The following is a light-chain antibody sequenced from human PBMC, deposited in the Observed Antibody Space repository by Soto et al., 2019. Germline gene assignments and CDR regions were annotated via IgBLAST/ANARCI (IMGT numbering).Light chain of an antibody. CDR3: QHYNNWPPWT. Sequence: EIVMTQSPATLSVSPGERATLSCRASQSVSSNLAWYQQKPGQAPRLLLFGASTRATGIPARFRGSGSKTEFNLTISSLQSEDFAVYYCQHYNNWPPWTFGQGTKVEIK. CDR1: QSVSSN. V-gene: IGKV3-15*01. CDR2: GAS. J-gene: IGKJ1*01.